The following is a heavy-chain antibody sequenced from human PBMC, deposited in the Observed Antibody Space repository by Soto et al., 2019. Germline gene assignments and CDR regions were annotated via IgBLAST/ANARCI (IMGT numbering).Heavy chain of an antibody. CDR1: GGSISSYY. D-gene: IGHD3-10*01. Sequence: SETLSLTCTVSGGSISSYYWSWIRQPPGKGLEWIGYIYYSGSTNYNPSLKSRVTISVDTSKNQFSLKLSSVTAADTAVYYCAGRGAPAGYYYYMDVWGKATTVTVSS. J-gene: IGHJ6*03. CDR2: IYYSGST. CDR3: AGRGAPAGYYYYMDV. V-gene: IGHV4-59*01.